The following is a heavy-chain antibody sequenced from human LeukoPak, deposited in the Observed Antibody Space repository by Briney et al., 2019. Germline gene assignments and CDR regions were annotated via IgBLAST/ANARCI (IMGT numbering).Heavy chain of an antibody. CDR1: GYTFTSYG. CDR2: ISAYNGNT. V-gene: IGHV1-18*01. J-gene: IGHJ6*03. Sequence: ASVKVSCKASGYTFTSYGISWVRQAPGQGLEWMGWISAYNGNTNYAQKLQGRVTMTTDTSTSTAYMELRSLRSDDTAVYYCARASYFDSYYYYYMDVWGKGTTVTISS. D-gene: IGHD3-9*01. CDR3: ARASYFDSYYYYYMDV.